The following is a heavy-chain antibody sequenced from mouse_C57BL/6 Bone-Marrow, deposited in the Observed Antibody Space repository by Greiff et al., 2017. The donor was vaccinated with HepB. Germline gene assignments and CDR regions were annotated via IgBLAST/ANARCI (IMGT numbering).Heavy chain of an antibody. Sequence: EVQLVESGPELVKPGASVKISCKASGYSFTGYYMHWVKQSHGNILDWIGYIYPYNGVSSYNQKFKGKATLTVDKSSSTAYMELRSLTSEDSAVYYCARTPYYGSSYGWYFDVWGTGTTVTVSS. J-gene: IGHJ1*03. CDR2: IYPYNGVS. CDR1: GYSFTGYY. D-gene: IGHD1-1*01. CDR3: ARTPYYGSSYGWYFDV. V-gene: IGHV1-31*01.